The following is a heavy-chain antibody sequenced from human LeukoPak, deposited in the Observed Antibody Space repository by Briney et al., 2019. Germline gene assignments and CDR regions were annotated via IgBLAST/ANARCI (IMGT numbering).Heavy chain of an antibody. CDR2: IYHSGST. CDR1: GGSISSGGYS. D-gene: IGHD3-10*01. J-gene: IGHJ4*02. Sequence: PSETLSLTCAVSGGSISSGGYSWSWIRQPPGKGLEWIRYIYHSGSTYYNPSLKSRVTISVDRSENQFSLKLSSVTAADTAVYYCASQYGSGIYFDYWGQGTLVTVSS. V-gene: IGHV4-30-2*01. CDR3: ASQYGSGIYFDY.